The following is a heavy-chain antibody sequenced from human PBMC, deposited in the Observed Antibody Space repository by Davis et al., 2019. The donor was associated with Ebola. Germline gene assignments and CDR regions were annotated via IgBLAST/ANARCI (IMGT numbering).Heavy chain of an antibody. CDR2: IYYSGST. Sequence: SETLSLTCTVSGASISSYYWGWIRQPPGKGLEWIGSIYYSGSTYYNPSLKSRVTISVDTSKNQFSLKLSSVTAADTAVYYCARLAVDTAMVMGTSFDYWGQGTLVTVSS. D-gene: IGHD5-18*01. CDR3: ARLAVDTAMVMGTSFDY. CDR1: GASISSYY. J-gene: IGHJ4*02. V-gene: IGHV4-39*01.